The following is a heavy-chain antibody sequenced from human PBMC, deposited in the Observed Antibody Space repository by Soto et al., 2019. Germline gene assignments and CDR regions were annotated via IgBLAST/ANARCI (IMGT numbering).Heavy chain of an antibody. CDR3: ARHASNCSSTSCAYNWFDP. V-gene: IGHV5-51*01. Sequence: GESLKISCKGSGYSFTSYWIGWVRQMPGKGLEWMGIIYPGDSDTRYSPSFQGQVTISADKSISTAYLQWSSLKASDTAMYYCARHASNCSSTSCAYNWFDPWGQGTLVTVSS. CDR1: GYSFTSYW. D-gene: IGHD2-2*01. J-gene: IGHJ5*02. CDR2: IYPGDSDT.